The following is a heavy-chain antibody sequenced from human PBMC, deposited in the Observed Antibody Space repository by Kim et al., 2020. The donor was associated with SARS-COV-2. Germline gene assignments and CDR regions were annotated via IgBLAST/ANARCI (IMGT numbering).Heavy chain of an antibody. J-gene: IGHJ5*02. D-gene: IGHD1-26*01. CDR3: ARRVGASWFDP. CDR2: IYPGDSDT. V-gene: IGHV5-51*01. CDR1: GYSFTTYW. Sequence: GESLKISCKGSGYSFTTYWIGWVRQMPGKGLEWMGIIYPGDSDTRYSPSFQGQVTISADKSISTAYLQWSSLKASDTAIYYSARRVGASWFDPWGQGTQVTVSS.